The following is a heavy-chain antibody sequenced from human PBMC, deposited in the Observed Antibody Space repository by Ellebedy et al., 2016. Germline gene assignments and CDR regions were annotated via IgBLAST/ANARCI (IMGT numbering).Heavy chain of an antibody. CDR2: IYYSGST. CDR1: GGSISSYY. V-gene: IGHV4-59*01. CDR3: AKWNGGWYAFEV. Sequence: SETLSLTCTVSGGSISSYYWSWIRQPPGKGLEWIGYIYYSGSTNYNPSLKSRVTISVDTSKNQFSLELSSVTAADTAVYYCAKWNGGWYAFEVWGQGTMVTVSS. J-gene: IGHJ3*01. D-gene: IGHD6-19*01.